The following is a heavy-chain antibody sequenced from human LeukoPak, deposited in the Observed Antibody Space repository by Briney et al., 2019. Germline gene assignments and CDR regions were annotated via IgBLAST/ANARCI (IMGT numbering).Heavy chain of an antibody. CDR3: ARHSYFDWFPLLGVDY. J-gene: IGHJ4*02. V-gene: IGHV4-39*01. D-gene: IGHD3-9*01. Sequence: PSEALSLTCTVSGGSISSSSYYWGWIRQPPGKGLEWIGSIYYSGSTYYNPSLKSRVTISVDTSKNQFSLKLSSVTAADTAVYYCARHSYFDWFPLLGVDYWGQGTLVTVSS. CDR1: GGSISSSSYY. CDR2: IYYSGST.